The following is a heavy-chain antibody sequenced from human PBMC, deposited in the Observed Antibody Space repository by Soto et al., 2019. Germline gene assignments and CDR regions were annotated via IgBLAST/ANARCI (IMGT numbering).Heavy chain of an antibody. D-gene: IGHD1-20*01. J-gene: IGHJ4*02. Sequence: QVQLVQSGAEVKKPGSSVKVSCKASGGTFSSYAISWVRQAPGQGLEWMGGIIPIFGTANYAQKFQGRVTINADESTSTAYMELSSLRSEATAVYYCAFSWGNWNDERFDYWGQGTLVTVSS. V-gene: IGHV1-69*01. CDR2: IIPIFGTA. CDR1: GGTFSSYA. CDR3: AFSWGNWNDERFDY.